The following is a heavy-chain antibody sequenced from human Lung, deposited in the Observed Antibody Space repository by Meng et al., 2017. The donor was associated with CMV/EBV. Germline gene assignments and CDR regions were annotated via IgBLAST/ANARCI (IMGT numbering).Heavy chain of an antibody. D-gene: IGHD6-19*01. Sequence: SXSASGYTFDGYEIHWVRQAPGKGLEWVSGINWNGGSLDYADSVKGRFTISRNNARNFVYLQMNNLRTGDTALYYCAKGAGGQGLHGYFGWVDSWGQGTLVXVSS. CDR3: AKGAGGQGLHGYFGWVDS. CDR2: INWNGGSL. CDR1: GYTFDGYE. J-gene: IGHJ4*02. V-gene: IGHV3-9*01.